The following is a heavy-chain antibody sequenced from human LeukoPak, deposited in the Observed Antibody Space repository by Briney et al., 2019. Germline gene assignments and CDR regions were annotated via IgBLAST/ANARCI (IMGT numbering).Heavy chain of an antibody. D-gene: IGHD6-6*01. J-gene: IGHJ4*02. Sequence: PSETLSLTCAVYGGTFSGYYWRWIRQAPGKGLEWIGEINHSGSTNYNPSLMSRGPISVDTSKNQFSRKLNAVTVADTAVYHCARGGEYTLYRAPRIFDYWGQGTLVTVSS. CDR2: INHSGST. CDR1: GGTFSGYY. V-gene: IGHV4-34*01. CDR3: ARGGEYTLYRAPRIFDY.